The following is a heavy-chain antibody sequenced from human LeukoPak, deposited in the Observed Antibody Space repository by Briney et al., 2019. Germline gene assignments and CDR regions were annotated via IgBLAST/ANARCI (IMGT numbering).Heavy chain of an antibody. CDR1: GFTFSSYE. CDR2: ISSSGSTI. J-gene: IGHJ3*02. CDR3: AREGRDAFDI. Sequence: GGSLRLSCAASGFTFSSYEMNWVRQAPGKGLEWVSYISSSGSTIYYADSVKGRFTISRDNAKNSLYLQMNSLRAEDTAVYYCAREGRDAFDIWGQGTMVTVSP. V-gene: IGHV3-48*03.